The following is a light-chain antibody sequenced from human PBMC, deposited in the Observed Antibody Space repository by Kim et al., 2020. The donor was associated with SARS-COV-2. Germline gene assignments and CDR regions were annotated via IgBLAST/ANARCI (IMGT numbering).Light chain of an antibody. CDR2: AAS. V-gene: IGKV1-17*01. Sequence: DIQMTQSPSSLSASIGDRVTITCRASQAIRKDLGWYQQKPGKVPKRLIYAASNLESGVPSRFSGSGSGTDFSLTISSLQPEDFATYYCLQHNSYPRYTFGQGTKVEIK. J-gene: IGKJ2*01. CDR3: LQHNSYPRYT. CDR1: QAIRKD.